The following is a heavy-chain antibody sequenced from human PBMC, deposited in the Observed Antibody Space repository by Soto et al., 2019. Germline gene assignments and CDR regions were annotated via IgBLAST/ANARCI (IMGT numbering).Heavy chain of an antibody. V-gene: IGHV3-30*03. D-gene: IGHD5-18*01. CDR1: GFMFGRFW. CDR2: ISYDGGSK. J-gene: IGHJ4*02. CDR3: AILGGCSHGSHLPRSKNY. Sequence: GGSLRLSCAASGFMFGRFWMHWVRQAPGKGLEWVAVISYDGGSKYSADSVKGRFTISRDNSKNTLYLQMNSLRAEDTAVYYCAILGGCSHGSHLPRSKNYWGQGTLVTVSS.